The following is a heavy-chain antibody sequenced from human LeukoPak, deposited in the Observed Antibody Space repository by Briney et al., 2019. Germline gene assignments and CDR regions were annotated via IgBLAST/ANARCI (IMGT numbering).Heavy chain of an antibody. J-gene: IGHJ3*02. Sequence: GGSLRLSCEASGFTFSNYEMNWVRQAPGKGLEWVSYISGDANSKDYADSVKGRFTLSRDNAKNSLYLQMNSLRDEDTAVYYCARGGNIGYDYNAFDIWGQGTMVTVSS. CDR1: GFTFSNYE. D-gene: IGHD3-22*01. CDR3: ARGGNIGYDYNAFDI. V-gene: IGHV3-48*03. CDR2: ISGDANSK.